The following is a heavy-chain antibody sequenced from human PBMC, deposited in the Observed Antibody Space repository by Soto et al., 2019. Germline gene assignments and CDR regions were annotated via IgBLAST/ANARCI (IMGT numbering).Heavy chain of an antibody. D-gene: IGHD1-26*01. CDR2: VNPNGGAT. CDR3: ARGISGTYTALDY. J-gene: IGHJ4*02. Sequence: ASVKVSCKASGYTFTTYYMHWVRQAPGQGLEWMGMVNPNGGATAYAQKFEARVTMTSDTSTSTVYMELSSLRSEDTAVYYCARGISGTYTALDYWGQGRLVNVSS. CDR1: GYTFTTYY. V-gene: IGHV1-46*01.